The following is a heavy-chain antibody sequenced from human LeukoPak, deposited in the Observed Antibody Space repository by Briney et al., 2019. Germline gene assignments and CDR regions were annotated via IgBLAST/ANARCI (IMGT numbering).Heavy chain of an antibody. J-gene: IGHJ4*02. V-gene: IGHV4-31*11. CDR1: GGSISSGVYY. CDR2: IYYSGTT. D-gene: IGHD3-16*01. CDR3: ARLGDPVLGGSFEY. Sequence: PSQTLSLTCAVSGGSISSGVYYWSWIRLHPGKGLEYIGYIYYSGTTHYNPSLKSRITISVDTSKNQFSLKLTSVTAADTAVYYCARLGDPVLGGSFEYWGQGTLVTVSS.